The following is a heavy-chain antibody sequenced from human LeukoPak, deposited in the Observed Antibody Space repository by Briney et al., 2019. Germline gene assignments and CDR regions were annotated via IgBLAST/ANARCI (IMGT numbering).Heavy chain of an antibody. CDR2: IYHNGNT. J-gene: IGHJ4*02. D-gene: IGHD5-18*01. CDR3: ASGGYSYGFDY. CDR1: GVSISSCGYS. Sequence: SETLSLTCAVSGVSISSCGYSWRWIRQPTGRGLEWIGYIYHNGNTYYSPSLKSRVTISVDRSKNQLSLKLSSVTAADTAMYYCASGGYSYGFDYWGEGTLVTVSS. V-gene: IGHV4-30-2*01.